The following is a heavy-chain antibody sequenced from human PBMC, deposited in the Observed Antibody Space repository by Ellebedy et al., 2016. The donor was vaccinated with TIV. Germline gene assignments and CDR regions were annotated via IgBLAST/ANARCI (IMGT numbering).Heavy chain of an antibody. CDR1: GFTFSSYG. CDR3: AREPMVRGVIRRGYAMDV. D-gene: IGHD3-10*01. J-gene: IGHJ6*02. Sequence: GGSLRLXXAAFGFTFSSYGMHWVRQAPGKGLGWVAVIWYDGSNKYYADSVKGRFTISRDNSKNTLYLQMNSLRAEDTAVYYCAREPMVRGVIRRGYAMDVWGQGTTVTVSS. V-gene: IGHV3-33*01. CDR2: IWYDGSNK.